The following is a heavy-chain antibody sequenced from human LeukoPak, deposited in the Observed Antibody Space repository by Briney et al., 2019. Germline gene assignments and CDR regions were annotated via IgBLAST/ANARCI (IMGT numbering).Heavy chain of an antibody. Sequence: SETLSLTCTVSGGSISSSSYYWGWIRQPPGKGLEWIGSIYYSGSTYYNPSLKSRVTISVDTSKNQFSLKLNSVTAADTAVYYCARHAAGSFDYWGQGTLVTVSS. CDR3: ARHAAGSFDY. D-gene: IGHD6-13*01. J-gene: IGHJ4*02. CDR2: IYYSGST. V-gene: IGHV4-39*07. CDR1: GGSISSSSYY.